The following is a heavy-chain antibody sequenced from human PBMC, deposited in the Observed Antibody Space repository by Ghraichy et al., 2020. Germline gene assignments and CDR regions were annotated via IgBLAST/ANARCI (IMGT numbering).Heavy chain of an antibody. V-gene: IGHV3-33*01. D-gene: IGHD2-8*02. CDR3: ARGRHCTGGTCYFDY. J-gene: IGHJ4*02. CDR2: MWSDGSKE. CDR1: GFSINNYG. Sequence: LTCAASGFSINNYGIHWVRQAPGKGLEWVAIMWSDGSKEYYADSVKGRFTISRDNSNTLYLQMNSLRAEDTAVYYCARGRHCTGGTCYFDYWGQGTLVTVSS.